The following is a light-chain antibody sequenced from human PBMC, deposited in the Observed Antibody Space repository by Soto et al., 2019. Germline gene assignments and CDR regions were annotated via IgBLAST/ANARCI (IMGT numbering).Light chain of an antibody. CDR1: QGLVYSTGDTF. V-gene: IGKV2-30*01. J-gene: IGKJ3*01. CDR3: MQGTHWPFA. CDR2: QVS. Sequence: DVVLVQSPLSLPVTLGQPAAISCRSSQGLVYSTGDTFLNWFHLRPGQSPRRLIYQVSNRDSRVPDRFSGSGSGTNFTLRISRVEAEDVGVYYCMQGTHWPFAFGPGTKVDIK.